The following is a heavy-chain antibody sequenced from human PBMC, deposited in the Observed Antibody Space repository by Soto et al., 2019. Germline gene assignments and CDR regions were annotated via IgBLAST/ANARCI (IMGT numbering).Heavy chain of an antibody. CDR2: IIPILGIA. CDR3: ARGVGYCSSTSCYRIYYYYDMDV. CDR1: GGTFSSYT. D-gene: IGHD2-2*01. Sequence: QVQLVQSGAEVKKPGSSVKVSCKASGGTFSSYTISWVRQAPGQGLEWMGRIIPILGIANYAQKFQGRVTITEDKSTSTAYMELSSLRYEDTAVYYCARGVGYCSSTSCYRIYYYYDMDVWGQGPTVTVSS. V-gene: IGHV1-69*02. J-gene: IGHJ6*02.